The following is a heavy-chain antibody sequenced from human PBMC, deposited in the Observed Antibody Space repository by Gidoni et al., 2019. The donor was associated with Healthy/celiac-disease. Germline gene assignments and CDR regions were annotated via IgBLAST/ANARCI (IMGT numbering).Heavy chain of an antibody. V-gene: IGHV4-39*01. CDR3: ARQDGYSSGWYEYFQH. J-gene: IGHJ1*01. Sequence: QLQLQESGPGLVKPSEPLSLTCTVSGGSISSSSYYWGWIRQPPGKWLEWIGSIYYSGSTYYNPSLKSRVTISVDTSKNQFSLKLSSVTAADTAVYYCARQDGYSSGWYEYFQHWGQGTLVTVSS. D-gene: IGHD6-19*01. CDR1: GGSISSSSYY. CDR2: IYYSGST.